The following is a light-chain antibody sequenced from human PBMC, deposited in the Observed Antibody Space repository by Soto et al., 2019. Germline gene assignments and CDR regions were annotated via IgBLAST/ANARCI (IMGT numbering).Light chain of an antibody. CDR3: SSYAGPNTLWV. CDR1: SSDIGGYNY. CDR2: EVS. V-gene: IGLV2-8*01. Sequence: QSALTQPPSASGSPGQTVTISCTGTSSDIGGYNYVSWYQQHPGKAPKLIIKEVSKRPSGVPDRFSGSKSGNTASLTVSGLQAEDEADYYCSSYAGPNTLWVLGGGTKLTVL. J-gene: IGLJ3*02.